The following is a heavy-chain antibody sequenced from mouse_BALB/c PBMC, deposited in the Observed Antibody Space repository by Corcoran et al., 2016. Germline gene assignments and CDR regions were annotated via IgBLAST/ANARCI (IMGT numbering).Heavy chain of an antibody. CDR3: ARTLGYYAMDY. J-gene: IGHJ4*01. CDR1: GYTFTNYG. V-gene: IGHV9-1*02. D-gene: IGHD3-1*01. CDR2: INTYTGEP. Sequence: QIQLVQSGPELKKPGETVKISCKASGYTFTNYGMNWVKQAPGKGLKWMGWINTYTGEPTYADDFKGRFAFSLETSASTAYLQINNLKNEDMATYFCARTLGYYAMDYWGQGTAVTVSS.